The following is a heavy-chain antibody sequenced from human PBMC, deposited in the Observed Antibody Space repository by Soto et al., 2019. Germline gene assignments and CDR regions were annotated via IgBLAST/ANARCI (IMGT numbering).Heavy chain of an antibody. CDR2: IYYSGST. CDR3: ASLSGDYEWDFDD. V-gene: IGHV4-31*03. Sequence: SETLSLTCTVSGGSISSGGYYWSWIRQHPGKGLEWIGYIYYSGSTYYNPSLKSRVTISVDTSKNQFSLKLSSVTAADTAVYYCASLSGDYEWDFDDWGQGTLVTVSS. J-gene: IGHJ4*02. D-gene: IGHD4-17*01. CDR1: GGSISSGGYY.